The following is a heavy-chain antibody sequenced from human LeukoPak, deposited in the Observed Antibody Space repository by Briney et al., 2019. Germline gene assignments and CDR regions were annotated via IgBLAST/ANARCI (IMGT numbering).Heavy chain of an antibody. J-gene: IGHJ3*02. CDR2: ISSSSSYI. V-gene: IGHV3-21*01. CDR3: ARGQSFLGAFDI. CDR1: GFTFSSYS. Sequence: GGSLRLSCAASGFTFSSYSMSWVRQAPGKGLEWVSSISSSSSYIYYADSVKGRFTISRDNAKNSLYLQMNSLRAEDTAVYYCARGQSFLGAFDIWGQGTMVTVSS. D-gene: IGHD2/OR15-2a*01.